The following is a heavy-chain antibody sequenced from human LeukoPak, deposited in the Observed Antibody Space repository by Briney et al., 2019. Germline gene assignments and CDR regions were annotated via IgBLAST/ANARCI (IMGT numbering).Heavy chain of an antibody. J-gene: IGHJ4*02. D-gene: IGHD6-19*01. CDR1: GFIFNNYA. CDR2: ISWNSGSI. V-gene: IGHV3-9*01. Sequence: GGSLRLSCAGSGFIFNNYAMHWVRQPPGKGLEWVSVISWNSGSIDYADSVKGRFTISRDNAKNSLYLQMNSLRVEDTAFYYCAKDNRRHYTSGPNPVSLHWGQGALVTVSS. CDR3: AKDNRRHYTSGPNPVSLH.